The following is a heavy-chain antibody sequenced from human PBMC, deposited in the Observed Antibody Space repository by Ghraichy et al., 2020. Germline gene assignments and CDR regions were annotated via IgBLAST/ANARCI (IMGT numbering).Heavy chain of an antibody. CDR1: GFTFSSYG. CDR3: AKASDYGFDY. Sequence: GGSLRLSCAASGFTFSSYGMHWVRQAPGKGLEWVAVISYDGSNKYYADSVKGRFTISRDNSKNTLYLQMNSLRAEDTAVYYCAKASDYGFDYWGQGTLVTVSS. V-gene: IGHV3-30*18. J-gene: IGHJ4*02. CDR2: ISYDGSNK. D-gene: IGHD4-17*01.